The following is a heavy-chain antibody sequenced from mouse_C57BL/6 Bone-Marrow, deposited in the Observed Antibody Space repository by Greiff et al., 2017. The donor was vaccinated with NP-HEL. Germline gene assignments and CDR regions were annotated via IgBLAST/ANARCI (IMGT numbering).Heavy chain of an antibody. CDR3: ARKEGYYSNSWFAY. Sequence: QVQLQQSGAELARPGASVKLSCKASGYTFTSYGISWVKQRTGQGLEWIGEIYPRSGNTYYNEKFKGKATLTADKSSSTAYMELRSLTSEDSAVYFCARKEGYYSNSWFAYWGQGTLVTVSA. D-gene: IGHD2-5*01. V-gene: IGHV1-81*01. CDR1: GYTFTSYG. J-gene: IGHJ3*01. CDR2: IYPRSGNT.